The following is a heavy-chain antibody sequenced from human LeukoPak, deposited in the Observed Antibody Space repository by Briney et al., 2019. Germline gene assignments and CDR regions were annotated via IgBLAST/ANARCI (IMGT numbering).Heavy chain of an antibody. D-gene: IGHD3-10*01. J-gene: IGHJ3*02. CDR1: GFTFSSYW. CDR3: ARGKWFGELGAFDI. CDR2: INSDGSST. V-gene: IGHV3-74*01. Sequence: PGGSLRLSCAASGFTFSSYWMHWVRQAPGKGLVWGSRINSDGSSTSYADSVKGRFTISRDNAKNTLYLQMNSLRAEDTAVYYCARGKWFGELGAFDIWGQGTMVTVSS.